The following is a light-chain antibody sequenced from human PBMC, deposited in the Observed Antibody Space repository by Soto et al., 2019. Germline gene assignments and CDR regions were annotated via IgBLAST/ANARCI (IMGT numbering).Light chain of an antibody. Sequence: QSALTQPASVSGSPGQSITISCTGTSSDVGDYNYVSWYQQHPGKAPKLIIYGVSNRPSGISTRFSGSKSGNTASLTVSGLQAEDEADYYCSSYTATNTLVFGGGTQLTVL. CDR3: SSYTATNTLV. V-gene: IGLV2-14*01. CDR2: GVS. J-gene: IGLJ2*01. CDR1: SSDVGDYNY.